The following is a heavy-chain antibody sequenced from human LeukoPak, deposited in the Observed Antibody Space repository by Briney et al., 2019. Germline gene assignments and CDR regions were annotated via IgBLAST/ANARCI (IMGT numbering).Heavy chain of an antibody. D-gene: IGHD3-3*01. CDR3: ATLEWLFDY. CDR1: GFTFSSYA. J-gene: IGHJ4*02. CDR2: ISSNGGST. Sequence: GGSLRLSCSASGFTFSSYAMHWVRQAPGKGLEYVSAISSNGGSTYYADSVKGRFTLSRDNSKKTLFLQMNSLRAEDTAVYYCATLEWLFDYWGQGTLVTVSS. V-gene: IGHV3-64*04.